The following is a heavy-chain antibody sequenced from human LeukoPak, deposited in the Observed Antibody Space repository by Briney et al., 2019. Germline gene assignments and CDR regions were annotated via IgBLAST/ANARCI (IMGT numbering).Heavy chain of an antibody. J-gene: IGHJ4*02. Sequence: PVKVSCKASGGTFSSYAISWVRQAPGQGLEWMGGIIPIFGTANYAQKFQGRVTITADKSTSTAYMELSSLRSEDTAVYYCAREYSSGSFDYWGQGTLVTVSS. CDR1: GGTFSSYA. V-gene: IGHV1-69*06. CDR3: AREYSSGSFDY. D-gene: IGHD6-19*01. CDR2: IIPIFGTA.